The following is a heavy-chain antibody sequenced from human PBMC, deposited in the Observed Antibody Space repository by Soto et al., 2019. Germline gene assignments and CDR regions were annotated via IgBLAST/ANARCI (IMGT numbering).Heavy chain of an antibody. CDR1: GGSISSYY. CDR2: IDYSGIT. J-gene: IGHJ4*02. V-gene: IGHV4-59*08. D-gene: IGHD2-15*01. Sequence: QVQLQESGPGLVKPSETLSLTCTVSGGSISSYYWSWIRQPPGKGLEWIGYIDYSGITNYNPSLKSRVTISVDTSKNQFSLKLSSVTAADTAVYYCARRHGGTFDSWGQGTLVTVSS. CDR3: ARRHGGTFDS.